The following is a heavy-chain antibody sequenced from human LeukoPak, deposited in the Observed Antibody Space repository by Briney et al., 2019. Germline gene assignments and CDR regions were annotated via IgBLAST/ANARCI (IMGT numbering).Heavy chain of an antibody. J-gene: IGHJ4*02. Sequence: GRSLRLSCAASGFTFSSYGMHWVRQAPGKGLEWVAVISYDGSNKYYADSVKGRFTISRDNSKNTLYLQMNSLRAEDTAVYYCASPRGYNILTGPFDYWGQGTLVTVSS. D-gene: IGHD3-9*01. CDR3: ASPRGYNILTGPFDY. CDR1: GFTFSSYG. CDR2: ISYDGSNK. V-gene: IGHV3-30*03.